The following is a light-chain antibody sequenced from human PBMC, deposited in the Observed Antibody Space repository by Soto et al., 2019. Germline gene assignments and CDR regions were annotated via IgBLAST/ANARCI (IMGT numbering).Light chain of an antibody. CDR1: QSLSTY. V-gene: IGKV3-11*01. Sequence: EIVLTQSPATLSLSPGERATLSCRASQSLSTYLAWYQQKPGQAPRLLIYDASNRASGIPARFSGSGSGTDFTLTISGLEPEDFAVYYCQQRSNWPPWTFGQGTKLEIK. CDR3: QQRSNWPPWT. J-gene: IGKJ1*01. CDR2: DAS.